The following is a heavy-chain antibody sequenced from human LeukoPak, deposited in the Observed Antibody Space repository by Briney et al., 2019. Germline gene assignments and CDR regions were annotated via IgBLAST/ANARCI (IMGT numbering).Heavy chain of an antibody. Sequence: ASVKVSRKASGYTFTSYGISWVRQAPGQGLEWMGRINPNSGGTNYAQKFQGRVTMTRDTSISTAYMELSRLRSDDTAVYYCARENSGSHGNWGRGTLVTVSS. D-gene: IGHD1-26*01. CDR1: GYTFTSYG. CDR2: INPNSGGT. V-gene: IGHV1-2*06. CDR3: ARENSGSHGN. J-gene: IGHJ4*02.